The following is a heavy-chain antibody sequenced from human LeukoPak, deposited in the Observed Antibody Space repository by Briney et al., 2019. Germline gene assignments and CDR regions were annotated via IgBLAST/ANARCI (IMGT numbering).Heavy chain of an antibody. CDR2: ISYSGST. CDR3: ARQGYWSGYFLFDY. V-gene: IGHV4-59*08. D-gene: IGHD3-3*01. J-gene: IGHJ4*02. Sequence: PSETLSLTCTVSGGSISSYYWSWIRQPPGKGLEWIGYISYSGSTNYNPSLKSRVTISVDTSKNQFSLKLSSVTAADTAVYYCARQGYWSGYFLFDYWGQGTLVTVPS. CDR1: GGSISSYY.